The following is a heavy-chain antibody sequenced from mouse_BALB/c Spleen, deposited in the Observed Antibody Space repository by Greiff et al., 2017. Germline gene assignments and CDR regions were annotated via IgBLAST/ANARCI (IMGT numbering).Heavy chain of an antibody. CDR1: GFTFSSFG. V-gene: IGHV5-17*02. CDR3: ARSSYDGYSYFDY. J-gene: IGHJ2*01. CDR2: ISSGSSTI. Sequence: EVKLVESGGGLVQPGGSRKLSCAASGFTFSSFGMHWVRQAPEKGLEWVAYISSGSSTIYYADTVKGRFTISRDNPKNTLFLQMTSLRSEDTAMYYCARSSYDGYSYFDYWGQGTTLTVSS. D-gene: IGHD2-3*01.